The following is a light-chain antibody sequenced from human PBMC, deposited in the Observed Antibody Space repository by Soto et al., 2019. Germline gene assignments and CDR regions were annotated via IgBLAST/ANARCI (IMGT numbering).Light chain of an antibody. CDR1: QSISSW. CDR2: KAS. Sequence: DIQMTQSPSTLSASVGDRVTITCRASQSISSWLAWYQQKPGKAPKLLIYKASSVESGVPSRFSGSGSGTVFTLTLSRLQPEDIATYYCQQYNSYSEYTFGQGTKLQIK. CDR3: QQYNSYSEYT. V-gene: IGKV1-5*03. J-gene: IGKJ2*01.